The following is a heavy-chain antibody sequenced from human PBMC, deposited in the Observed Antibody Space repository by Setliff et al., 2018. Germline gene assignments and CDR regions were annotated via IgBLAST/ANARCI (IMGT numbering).Heavy chain of an antibody. CDR3: RLWSHDYHNDY. D-gene: IGHD3-16*01. CDR1: GASFSGSY. CDR2: INHSGSP. Sequence: PSETRSLTCAVYGASFSGSYCSWIRQSPGKGLEWIGEINHTGSPNWIGEINHSGSPNYNPSLKSRVTMSVDTSKNQFSLKLTSVTAADTAVYYCRLWSHDYHNDYWGQGTLVTVSS. J-gene: IGHJ4*02. V-gene: IGHV4-34*01.